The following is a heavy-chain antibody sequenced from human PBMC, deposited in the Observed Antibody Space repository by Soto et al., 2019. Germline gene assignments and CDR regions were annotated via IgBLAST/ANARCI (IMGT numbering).Heavy chain of an antibody. V-gene: IGHV1-46*01. CDR1: GYTFTKFH. CDR3: ATEGDPRLYAATVFDY. Sequence: QVRLVQSGAEVKKPGASVKISCETSGYTFTKFHLHWVRQAPGQGLEWVGRINPAGGAANYALPFQGRVSVTTDTSTSTVYMQLSNLRSEDTAVYYCATEGDPRLYAATVFDYWGQGTLLSVSS. J-gene: IGHJ4*02. D-gene: IGHD2-21*01. CDR2: INPAGGAA.